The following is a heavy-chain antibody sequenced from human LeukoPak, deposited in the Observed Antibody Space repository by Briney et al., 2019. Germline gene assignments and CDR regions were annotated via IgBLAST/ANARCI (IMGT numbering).Heavy chain of an antibody. D-gene: IGHD3-22*01. CDR1: GGSISSNNYY. J-gene: IGHJ4*02. Sequence: SETLSLTCTVSGGSISSNNYYWGWIRQPPGKGLEWIGTIYYRVSTYYNPSLKSRVTISLDRSKNQFSLKLNSVIAADTAVYFCARHGSYYGSSDYYPSEDWGQGTLVTVSS. V-gene: IGHV4-39*01. CDR2: IYYRVST. CDR3: ARHGSYYGSSDYYPSED.